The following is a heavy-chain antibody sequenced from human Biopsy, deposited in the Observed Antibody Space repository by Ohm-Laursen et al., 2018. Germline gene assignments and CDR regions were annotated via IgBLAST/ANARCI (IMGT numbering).Heavy chain of an antibody. J-gene: IGHJ6*02. CDR2: IYYSVMT. V-gene: IGHV4-59*02. CDR3: ARDSGILNYGNFKYYHYYGMDV. CDR1: GDSVTKYY. Sequence: SDTLSLTWTVSGDSVTKYYWSWIRQPPGKGLEWIGHIYYSVMTNYNPSLQSRVSIPVDTSRNQVSLTLSSVTAADTAVYYCARDSGILNYGNFKYYHYYGMDVWGQGTKVTVSS. D-gene: IGHD4-11*01.